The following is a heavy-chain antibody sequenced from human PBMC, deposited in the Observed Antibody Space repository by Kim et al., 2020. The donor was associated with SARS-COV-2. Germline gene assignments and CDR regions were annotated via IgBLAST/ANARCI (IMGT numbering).Heavy chain of an antibody. Sequence: ASVKVSCKASGYTFTGYYMHWVRQAPGQGLEWMGWINPNSGGTNYAQKFQGRVTMTRDTSISTAYMELSRLRSDDTAVYYCARIVGGSWYYNYYYYMDVWGKGTTVTVSS. D-gene: IGHD6-13*01. J-gene: IGHJ6*03. V-gene: IGHV1-2*02. CDR3: ARIVGGSWYYNYYYYMDV. CDR2: INPNSGGT. CDR1: GYTFTGYY.